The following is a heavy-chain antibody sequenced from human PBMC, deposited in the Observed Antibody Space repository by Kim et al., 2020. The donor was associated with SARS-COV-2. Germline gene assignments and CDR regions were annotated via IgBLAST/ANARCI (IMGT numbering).Heavy chain of an antibody. CDR3: ARDPLKNPDLLGYYYYYGMDV. V-gene: IGHV4-31*03. CDR2: IYYSGST. CDR1: GGSISSGGYY. J-gene: IGHJ6*02. Sequence: SETLSLTCTVSGGSISSGGYYWSWIRQHPGKGLEWIGYIYYSGSTYYNPSLQSRVTISVDTSKNQFSLKLSSVTAADTAVYYCARDPLKNPDLLGYYYYYGMDVWGQGTTVTVSS.